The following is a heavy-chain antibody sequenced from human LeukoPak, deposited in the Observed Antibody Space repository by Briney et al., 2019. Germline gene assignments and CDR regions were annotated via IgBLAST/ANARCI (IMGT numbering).Heavy chain of an antibody. V-gene: IGHV3-11*01. Sequence: PGGSLRLSCAASGFTFSNYYMTWIRQAPGKGLEWVSYISTSSNTIYYADSVKGRFTISRDNAKNSLYLQMNSLRAEDMAVYHCARHSTYYDTSAYYSVFDDWGQGTLVTVSS. J-gene: IGHJ5*02. CDR2: ISTSSNTI. D-gene: IGHD3-22*01. CDR1: GFTFSNYY. CDR3: ARHSTYYDTSAYYSVFDD.